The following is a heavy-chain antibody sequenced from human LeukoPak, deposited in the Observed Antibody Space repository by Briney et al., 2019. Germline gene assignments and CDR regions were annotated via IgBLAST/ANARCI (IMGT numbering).Heavy chain of an antibody. V-gene: IGHV5-51*01. D-gene: IGHD3-22*01. CDR1: GYIFTNYW. Sequence: GEALEISFRASGYIFTNYWIAWGRWVPGEGEQGRGIILPGDSDTRYSPSFRGQVTISAETSTRTAYLQWPSLRASDSAIYYCARQGAGASYYDPTGLPRGAFDSWGQGTTVTVSS. CDR3: ARQGAGASYYDPTGLPRGAFDS. CDR2: ILPGDSDT. J-gene: IGHJ3*02.